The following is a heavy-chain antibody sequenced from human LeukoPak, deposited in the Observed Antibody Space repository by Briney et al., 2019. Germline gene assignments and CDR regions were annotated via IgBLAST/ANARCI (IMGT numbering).Heavy chain of an antibody. Sequence: SETLSLTCAVYGGSFSGYYWSWIRQPPGKGLEWIGEINHSGSTNYNPSLKSRVTISVDTSKNQFSLKLSSVTAADTAVYYCARGGIAVAGTSFDYWGQGTPVTVSS. CDR1: GGSFSGYY. CDR2: INHSGST. J-gene: IGHJ4*02. V-gene: IGHV4-34*01. CDR3: ARGGIAVAGTSFDY. D-gene: IGHD6-19*01.